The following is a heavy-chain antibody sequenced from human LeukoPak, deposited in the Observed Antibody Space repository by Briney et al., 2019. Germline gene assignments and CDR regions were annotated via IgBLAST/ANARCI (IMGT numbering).Heavy chain of an antibody. V-gene: IGHV1-2*02. J-gene: IGHJ4*02. CDR2: INPNTGGT. Sequence: ASVKVSCKASVYTFTGYYIHWVRQAPGQGLEWMGFINPNTGGTSYAQKFQARVTMTRDTSISTAYMELSGLRSDDTAVYYCARRYDFWSGYPTAFDYWGQGTLVTVSS. D-gene: IGHD3-3*01. CDR3: ARRYDFWSGYPTAFDY. CDR1: VYTFTGYY.